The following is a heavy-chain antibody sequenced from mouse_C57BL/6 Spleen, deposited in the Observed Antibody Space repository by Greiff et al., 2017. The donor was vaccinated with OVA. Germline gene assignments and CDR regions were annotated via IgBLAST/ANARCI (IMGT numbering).Heavy chain of an antibody. CDR2: IDPETGGT. J-gene: IGHJ2*01. CDR3: TRWGNYDY. V-gene: IGHV1-15*01. Sequence: QVQLKESGAELVRPGASVTLSCKASGYTFTDYEMHWVKQTPVHGLEWIGAIDPETGGTAYNQKFKGKAILTADKSSSTAYMELRSLTSEDSAVYYCTRWGNYDYWGQGTTLTVSS. CDR1: GYTFTDYE.